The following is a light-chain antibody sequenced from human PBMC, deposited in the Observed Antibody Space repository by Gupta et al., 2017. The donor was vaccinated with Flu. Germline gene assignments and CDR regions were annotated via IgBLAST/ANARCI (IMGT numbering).Light chain of an antibody. J-gene: IGLJ2*01. V-gene: IGLV3-25*03. CDR1: TLSTQY. CDR2: NDT. Sequence: SYELPPPPSVAVTPGQTATITCSGHTLSTQYTYWYQQKPGQAPVLVIFNDTERPSGIPERFSGSNSGTTVTLTISGVQAEDEADYDCQSADNRGTYVVFGGGTKLTV. CDR3: QSADNRGTYVV.